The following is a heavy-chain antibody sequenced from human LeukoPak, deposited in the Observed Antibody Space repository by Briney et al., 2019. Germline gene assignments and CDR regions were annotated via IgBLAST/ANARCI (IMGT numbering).Heavy chain of an antibody. V-gene: IGHV3-21*01. CDR3: ARSRGIQLDAFDI. D-gene: IGHD5-18*01. J-gene: IGHJ3*02. CDR2: ISSSSHYI. CDR1: GFTFSTYS. Sequence: PGGSLRLSCAASGFTFSTYSMNWVRQAPGKGLEWVSSISSSSHYIYYADSVKGRFTFSRDNAKNSLSLQMNSLGAEDTAVYYCARSRGIQLDAFDIGGQGTKVTVSS.